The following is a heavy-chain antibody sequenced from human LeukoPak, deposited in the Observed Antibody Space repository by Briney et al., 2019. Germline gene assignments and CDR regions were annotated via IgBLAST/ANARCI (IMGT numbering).Heavy chain of an antibody. Sequence: GGSLRLSCAASGFTFSSYAMSWVRQAPGKGLEWVSGIIGSGAYTYNADSVKGRFTISRDNSKNTLYLQMNNLSAEDTAVYYCASRDPCSGDNCYGLGYWGQGILVAVSS. V-gene: IGHV3-23*01. D-gene: IGHD2-15*01. J-gene: IGHJ4*02. CDR3: ASRDPCSGDNCYGLGY. CDR2: IIGSGAYT. CDR1: GFTFSSYA.